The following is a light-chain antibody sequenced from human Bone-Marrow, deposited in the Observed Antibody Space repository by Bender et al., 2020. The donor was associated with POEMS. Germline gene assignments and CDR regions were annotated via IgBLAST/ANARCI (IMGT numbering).Light chain of an antibody. CDR1: TGAVTSGHY. J-gene: IGLJ2*01. CDR2: SAT. Sequence: QTVVTQEPSLTVSPGGTVTLTCTSSTGAVTSGHYANWFQQKPRQAPRALIYSATHKRSWARARFSGALIGGKPALTLSGVQPEDEAEYYCLLWFGSIPVFGGGTKLTVL. V-gene: IGLV7-43*01. CDR3: LLWFGSIPV.